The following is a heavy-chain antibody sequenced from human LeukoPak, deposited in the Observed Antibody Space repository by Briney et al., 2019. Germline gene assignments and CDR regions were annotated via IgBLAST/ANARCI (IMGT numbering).Heavy chain of an antibody. V-gene: IGHV3-74*01. J-gene: IGHJ4*02. CDR1: GFTLNQYW. D-gene: IGHD2-2*01. CDR2: INIDGSSI. Sequence: PGGSLRLSCAASGFTLNQYWMHWVRQAPGKGLVWVSRINIDGSSISYADSVRGRFTISRDNAKNTLYLQMNNLRAEDTAVYYCTRIPADQTFFDFWGQGTLVTVSS. CDR3: TRIPADQTFFDF.